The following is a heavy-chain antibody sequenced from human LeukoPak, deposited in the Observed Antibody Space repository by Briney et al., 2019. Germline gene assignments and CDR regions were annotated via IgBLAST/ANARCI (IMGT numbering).Heavy chain of an antibody. V-gene: IGHV4-39*07. CDR1: GDSVSSSSHY. D-gene: IGHD1-14*01. CDR2: VYYGGTT. CDR3: ARRGLTGEPR. J-gene: IGHJ6*04. Sequence: SETLSLTCTVSGDSVSSSSHYWVWIRQPPGKGLEWIGSVYYGGTTYNAPSLTGRVTVSVDMSMNQFSLKLNSVTAADTAIYFCARRGLTGEPRWGKGATITVSS.